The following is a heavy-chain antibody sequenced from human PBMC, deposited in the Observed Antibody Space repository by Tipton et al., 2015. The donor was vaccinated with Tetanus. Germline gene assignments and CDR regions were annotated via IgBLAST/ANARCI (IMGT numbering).Heavy chain of an antibody. CDR2: MDPNTGHA. CDR1: GYAFNSYD. Sequence: QVQLVQSGAEVKKPGASVKVSCKASGYAFNSYDLNWVRQATGQGLEWLGYMDPNTGHAAFAQKFQGRVTMTRDSSISTAYIELKNLRSDDTAVYYCARGNRGSSWYLWGQGTLVTVSS. J-gene: IGHJ4*02. CDR3: ARGNRGSSWYL. D-gene: IGHD6-13*01. V-gene: IGHV1-8*01.